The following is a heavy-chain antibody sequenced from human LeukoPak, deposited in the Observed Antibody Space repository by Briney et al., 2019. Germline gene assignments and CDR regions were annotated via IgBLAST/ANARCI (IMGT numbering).Heavy chain of an antibody. CDR2: IYHSGST. Sequence: SETLSLTCAVSGYSISSGYYRGWIRQPPGKGLEWIGSIYHSGSTYYNPSLKSRVTISVDTSKNQFSLKLSSVTAADTAVYYCARDGIAAADYYGMDVWGKGTTVTVSS. CDR3: ARDGIAAADYYGMDV. D-gene: IGHD6-13*01. V-gene: IGHV4-38-2*02. J-gene: IGHJ6*04. CDR1: GYSISSGYY.